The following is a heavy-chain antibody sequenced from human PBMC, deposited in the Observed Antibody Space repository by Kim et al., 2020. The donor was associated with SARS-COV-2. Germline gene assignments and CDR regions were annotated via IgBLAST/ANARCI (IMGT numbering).Heavy chain of an antibody. D-gene: IGHD1-7*01. V-gene: IGHV3-23*01. CDR2: ISGSGGST. CDR1: GFTFSSYA. J-gene: IGHJ6*02. CDR3: AKQTGNTFGRYCGMDV. Sequence: GGSLRLSCAASGFTFSSYAMSWVRQAPGKGLEWVSAISGSGGSTYYADSVKGRFTISRDKSKNTLYLQMNSLGAEDTAVYYCAKQTGNTFGRYCGMDVWGQATNATVSS.